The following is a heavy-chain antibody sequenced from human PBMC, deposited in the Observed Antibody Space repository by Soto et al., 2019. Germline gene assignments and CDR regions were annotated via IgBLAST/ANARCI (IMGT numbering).Heavy chain of an antibody. V-gene: IGHV4-39*01. CDR3: ATRITVFGLLIPPFDP. D-gene: IGHD3-3*01. Sequence: SETLSLTCSVSGRSISEINSYWGWIRQTPGEGLEWIGTIHHTGSTYYNPSLKSRVIISLDTSKNQFSLKLSSVTAADTALYYCATRITVFGLLIPPFDPWGQGTQVTVSS. J-gene: IGHJ5*02. CDR2: IHHTGST. CDR1: GRSISEINSY.